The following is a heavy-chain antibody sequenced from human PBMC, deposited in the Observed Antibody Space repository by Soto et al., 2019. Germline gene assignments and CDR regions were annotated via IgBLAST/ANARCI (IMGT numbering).Heavy chain of an antibody. V-gene: IGHV1-69*13. D-gene: IGHD6-6*01. CDR1: GGTFSSYA. CDR3: ARDMGSIAALTLDNGMDV. CDR2: IIPIFGTA. J-gene: IGHJ6*02. Sequence: SVKVSCKASGGTFSSYAISWVRQAPGQGLEWMGGIIPIFGTANYAQKFQGRVTITADESTSTAYMELSSLRSEDTAVYYCARDMGSIAALTLDNGMDVWGQGTTVTVSS.